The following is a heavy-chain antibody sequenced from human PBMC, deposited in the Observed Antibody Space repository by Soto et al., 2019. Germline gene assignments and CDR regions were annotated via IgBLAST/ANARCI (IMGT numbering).Heavy chain of an antibody. V-gene: IGHV1-69*13. D-gene: IGHD3-22*01. CDR3: ARGGHYDSSGYYYFY. Sequence: SVKVSCKASGGTFSTYAIDWVRQAPGQGLEWMGGIIPLFGTAKYAQNFQGRITITADESTNTAYMELRSLRSQDTAVYYCARGGHYDSSGYYYFYWGQGTLVTVSS. CDR1: GGTFSTYA. J-gene: IGHJ4*02. CDR2: IIPLFGTA.